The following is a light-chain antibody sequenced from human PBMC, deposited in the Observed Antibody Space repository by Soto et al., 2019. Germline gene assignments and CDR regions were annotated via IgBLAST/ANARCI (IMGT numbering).Light chain of an antibody. Sequence: EIVMTQSPATLSVSPGEKATLPCRPPQSISSTLAWSQQRPAQAPRLLIYGASTRATGIPARFSGSGSGTEFTLTISSLQSEDFAVYYCQQYNNWPPLTFGGGTKVEIK. CDR1: QSISST. CDR3: QQYNNWPPLT. CDR2: GAS. J-gene: IGKJ4*01. V-gene: IGKV3-15*01.